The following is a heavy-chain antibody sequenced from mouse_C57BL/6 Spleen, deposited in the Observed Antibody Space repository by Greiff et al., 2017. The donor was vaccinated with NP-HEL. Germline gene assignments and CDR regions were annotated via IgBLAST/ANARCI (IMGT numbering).Heavy chain of an antibody. V-gene: IGHV5-17*01. CDR3: AREGYYGRIYYAMDY. CDR2: ISSGSSTI. CDR1: GFTFSDYG. D-gene: IGHD1-1*01. J-gene: IGHJ4*01. Sequence: EVKVVESGGGLVKPGGSLKLSCAASGFTFSDYGMHWVRQAPEKGLEWVAYISSGSSTIYYADTVKGRFTISRDNAKNTLFLQMTSLRSEDTAMYYCAREGYYGRIYYAMDYWGQGTSVTVSS.